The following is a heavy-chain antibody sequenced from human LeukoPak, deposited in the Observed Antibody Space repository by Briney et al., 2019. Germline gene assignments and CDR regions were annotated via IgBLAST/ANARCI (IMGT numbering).Heavy chain of an antibody. CDR3: AKGSSGGRPYYFDY. J-gene: IGHJ4*02. D-gene: IGHD2-15*01. CDR1: GFTFSSYA. CDR2: ISDSGGST. Sequence: GGSLRLSRAASGFTFSSYAMSWVRQAPGKGLEWVSAISDSGGSTYYADSVQGRFTISRDTSKNTLYLQMNSLRGDDTAVYYCAKGSSGGRPYYFDYWGQGTLVTVSS. V-gene: IGHV3-23*01.